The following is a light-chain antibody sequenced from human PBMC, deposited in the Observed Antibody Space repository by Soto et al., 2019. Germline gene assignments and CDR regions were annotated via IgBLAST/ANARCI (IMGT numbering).Light chain of an antibody. CDR1: SSDVGGYNY. V-gene: IGLV2-11*01. CDR3: CSYAGRSTVV. CDR2: DVN. J-gene: IGLJ2*01. Sequence: QSALTQPRPVSGSPGQSVTISCTGTSSDVGGYNYVSWYQQHPGKAPKLMIYDVNKRPSGVPDRFSGSKSGNTASLTISGLQTEDEADYYCCSYAGRSTVVFGGGTKVTLL.